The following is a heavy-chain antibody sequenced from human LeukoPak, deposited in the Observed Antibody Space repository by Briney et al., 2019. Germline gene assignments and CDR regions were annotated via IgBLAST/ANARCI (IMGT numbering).Heavy chain of an antibody. J-gene: IGHJ4*02. CDR3: ASRKLGNDY. D-gene: IGHD7-27*01. Sequence: TSETLSLTCTVSGGSISSSSYYWGWIRQPPGKGLEWIGSIYYTGSTYYNPSLKSRVTISVDTSKNQFSLKLSSVTAADTAVYYCASRKLGNDYWGQGTLVTVSS. CDR1: GGSISSSSYY. V-gene: IGHV4-39*01. CDR2: IYYTGST.